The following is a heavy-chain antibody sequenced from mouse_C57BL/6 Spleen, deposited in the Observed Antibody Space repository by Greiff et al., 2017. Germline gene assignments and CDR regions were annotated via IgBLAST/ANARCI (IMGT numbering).Heavy chain of an antibody. CDR3: ARLYYCCGRGYFDV. J-gene: IGHJ1*03. Sequence: QVQLQQPGAELVKPGASVKLSCKASGYTFTSYWMQWVKQRPGQGLEWIGEIDPSDSYTNYNQKFKGKATLTVDTSSSTAYMQLSSLTSEDSAVYYCARLYYCCGRGYFDVWGTGTTVTVSS. CDR2: IDPSDSYT. D-gene: IGHD1-1*01. V-gene: IGHV1-50*01. CDR1: GYTFTSYW.